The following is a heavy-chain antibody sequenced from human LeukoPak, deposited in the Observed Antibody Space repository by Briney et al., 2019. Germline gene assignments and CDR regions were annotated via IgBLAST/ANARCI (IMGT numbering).Heavy chain of an antibody. V-gene: IGHV3-64D*06. J-gene: IGHJ6*02. D-gene: IGHD3-10*01. CDR2: ISSNGGST. CDR1: GFTFSSYA. Sequence: GGSLRLSCSASGFTFSSYAMHWVRQAPGKGLEYVSAISSNGGSTYYADSVKGRFTISRDNSKNTLYLQMSSLRAEDTAMYYCVKDPSSGTYYYYYGMDVWGQGTTVTVSS. CDR3: VKDPSSGTYYYYYGMDV.